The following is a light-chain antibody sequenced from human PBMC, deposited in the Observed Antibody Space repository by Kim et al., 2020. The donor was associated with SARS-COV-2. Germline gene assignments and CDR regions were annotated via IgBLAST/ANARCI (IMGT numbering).Light chain of an antibody. J-gene: IGLJ3*02. V-gene: IGLV6-57*01. CDR3: QSYDSSQWV. CDR1: SGTSASNL. Sequence: GKAVTGPSTRSSGTSASNLDQWSHQRPGSSPNTIIFEDIQRPSGVPERFSGSIDRTSNSASLLITGLKTEDDADYYCQSYDSSQWVFGGGTTLTVL. CDR2: EDI.